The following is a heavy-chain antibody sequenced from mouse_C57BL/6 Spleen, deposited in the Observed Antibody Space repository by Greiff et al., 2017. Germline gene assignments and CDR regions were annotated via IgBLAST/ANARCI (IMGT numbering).Heavy chain of an antibody. D-gene: IGHD3-1*01. CDR3: ANSPWFAY. J-gene: IGHJ3*01. CDR1: GYTFPSYW. V-gene: IGHV1-50*01. Sequence: QVQLQQPGAELVKPGASVKLSCKASGYTFPSYWMQWVKQRPGQGLEWIGEIDPSDSYTNYNQKFKGKATLTVDTSSSTAYMQLSSLTSEDSAVYYCANSPWFAYWGQGTLVTVSA. CDR2: IDPSDSYT.